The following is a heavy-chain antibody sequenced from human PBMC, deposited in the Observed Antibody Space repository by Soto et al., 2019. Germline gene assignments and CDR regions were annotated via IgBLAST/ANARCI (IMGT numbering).Heavy chain of an antibody. CDR1: GYTFTGYY. CDR2: INPNSGGT. Sequence: ASVKVSCKASGYTFTGYYMHWVRQAPGQGLEWMGWINPNSGGTNYAQKFQGWVTMTRDTSISTAYMELSRLRSDDTAVYYCARGVAYCKCGSCYPKLLDYPGQRTFVT. J-gene: IGHJ4*01. CDR3: ARGVAYCKCGSCYPKLLDY. V-gene: IGHV1-2*04. D-gene: IGHD2-15*01.